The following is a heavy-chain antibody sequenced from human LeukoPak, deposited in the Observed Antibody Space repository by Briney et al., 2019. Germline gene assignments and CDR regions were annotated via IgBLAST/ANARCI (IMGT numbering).Heavy chain of an antibody. J-gene: IGHJ4*02. V-gene: IGHV3-7*04. CDR1: GFTFSSYW. Sequence: PGGSLRLSCAASGFTFSSYWMSWVRQAPGKGLEWVGNIKQDGSEKYYVDSVKGRFTISRDNAKNSLYLQMNSLRAEDTAVYYCARGTIAAAGYYYFDYWGQGTQVTVSS. D-gene: IGHD6-13*01. CDR3: ARGTIAAAGYYYFDY. CDR2: IKQDGSEK.